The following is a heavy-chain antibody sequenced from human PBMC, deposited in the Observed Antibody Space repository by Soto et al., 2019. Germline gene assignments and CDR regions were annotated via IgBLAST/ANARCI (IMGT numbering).Heavy chain of an antibody. CDR2: ISSSSSTI. CDR3: ATPSNYYGSGSLAY. V-gene: IGHV3-48*01. CDR1: GFTFSSYS. Sequence: PGGSLRLSCAASGFTFSSYSMNWVRQAPGKGLEWVSYISSSSSTIYYADSVKGRFTISRDNAKNSLYLQMNSLRAEDTAVYYCATPSNYYGSGSLAYWGQGTLVTVSS. J-gene: IGHJ4*02. D-gene: IGHD3-10*01.